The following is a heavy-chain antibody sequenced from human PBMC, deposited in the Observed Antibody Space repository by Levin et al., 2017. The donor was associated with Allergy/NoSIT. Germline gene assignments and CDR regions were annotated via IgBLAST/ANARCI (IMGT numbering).Heavy chain of an antibody. Sequence: ASVKVSCKTSGYTFTDYYMHWVRQAPGQGLEWMGWINPNSGGTNYAQKFQGRVTMTRDTSIATAYMELSRLRSDDTAMYYCARMYYYDSSGYYGDYWGQGTLVTVSS. CDR3: ARMYYYDSSGYYGDY. D-gene: IGHD3-22*01. CDR2: INPNSGGT. CDR1: GYTFTDYY. V-gene: IGHV1-2*02. J-gene: IGHJ4*02.